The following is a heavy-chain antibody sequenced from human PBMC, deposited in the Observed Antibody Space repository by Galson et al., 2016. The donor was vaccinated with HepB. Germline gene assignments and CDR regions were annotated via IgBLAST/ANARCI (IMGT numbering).Heavy chain of an antibody. V-gene: IGHV1-69*04. Sequence: SVKVSCKASGGSFSSFAISWVRQAPGQGFEWLGRIIPVRDMTNFAQQFQGRLTITADRSTRTAFMELSSLTSEDTAVYFCAREPQVTVAGTGDYWGPGTLVTVSS. CDR1: GGSFSSFA. CDR2: IIPVRDMT. D-gene: IGHD6-19*01. CDR3: AREPQVTVAGTGDY. J-gene: IGHJ4*02.